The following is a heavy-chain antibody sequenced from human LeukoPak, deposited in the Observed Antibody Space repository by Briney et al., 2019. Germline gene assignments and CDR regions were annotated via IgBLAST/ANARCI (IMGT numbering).Heavy chain of an antibody. CDR3: ATEFLGAVAETGDY. Sequence: GGSLRLSCATSGFIFSPYGMHWVPQAPGKGLEWVAVISFDGTNKYYQDSVKGRFTISRDNAKNSLSLQMNSLRAEDTAVYYCATEFLGAVAETGDYWGQGALVTVSS. CDR2: ISFDGTNK. V-gene: IGHV3-30*03. CDR1: GFIFSPYG. D-gene: IGHD6-19*01. J-gene: IGHJ4*02.